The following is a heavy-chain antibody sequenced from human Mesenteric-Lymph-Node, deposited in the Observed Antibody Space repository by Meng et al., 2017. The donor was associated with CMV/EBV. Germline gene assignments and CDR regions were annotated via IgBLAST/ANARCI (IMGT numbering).Heavy chain of an antibody. V-gene: IGHV3-11*04. CDR1: GFTFSDYY. Sequence: GGSLRLSCAASGFTFSDYYMSWIRQAPGKGLEWVSYISSSGSTIYYADSVKGRFTISRDNAKNSLYLQMNSLRAEDTAVYYCARDRTDFWSGYSDTFDIWGQGTMVTVSS. D-gene: IGHD3-3*01. J-gene: IGHJ3*02. CDR2: ISSSGSTI. CDR3: ARDRTDFWSGYSDTFDI.